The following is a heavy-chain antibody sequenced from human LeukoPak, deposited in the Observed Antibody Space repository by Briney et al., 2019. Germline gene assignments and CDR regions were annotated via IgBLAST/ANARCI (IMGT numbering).Heavy chain of an antibody. V-gene: IGHV3-48*01. Sequence: GGSLRLSCEASGFTFSSYSMNWVRQAPGKGLEWISYISSGSITKYYADSVKGRFTISRDNAKRSLYVHMNSLRAEDTAVYYCARDQSGYCSSSSCPYYFAYWGQGALVTVSS. D-gene: IGHD2-2*01. CDR2: ISSGSITK. CDR3: ARDQSGYCSSSSCPYYFAY. CDR1: GFTFSSYS. J-gene: IGHJ4*02.